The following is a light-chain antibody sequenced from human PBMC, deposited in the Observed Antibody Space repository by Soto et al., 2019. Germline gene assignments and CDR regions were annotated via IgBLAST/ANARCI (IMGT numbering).Light chain of an antibody. J-gene: IGLJ2*01. CDR2: EDD. CDR1: SGSIASNY. Sequence: NFMLTQPHSVSESPGKTVTISCTRSSGSIASNYVQWYQQRPGSSPSIVIYEDDQRPSGVPDRFSGSIDSSSSSASLTISGLKTDDEAAYYCQSYDFDTLIFGGGTKLTVL. V-gene: IGLV6-57*01. CDR3: QSYDFDTLI.